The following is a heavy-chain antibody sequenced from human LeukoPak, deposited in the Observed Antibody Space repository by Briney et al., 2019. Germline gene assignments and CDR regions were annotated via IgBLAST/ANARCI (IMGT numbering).Heavy chain of an antibody. CDR2: XXXXXDGXTT. CDR1: FXNAW. D-gene: IGHD6-13*01. CDR3: ITDSGKTYSISWYEYYYGMDV. Sequence: FXNAWMSWXRQAPGKGXEWVGXXXXXXDGXTTDYAAPVKGRFTISRDDSKNTLYLQMNSLKTEDTAVYYCITDSGKTYSISWYEYYYGMDVWGQGTTVTVSS. V-gene: IGHV3-15*01. J-gene: IGHJ6*02.